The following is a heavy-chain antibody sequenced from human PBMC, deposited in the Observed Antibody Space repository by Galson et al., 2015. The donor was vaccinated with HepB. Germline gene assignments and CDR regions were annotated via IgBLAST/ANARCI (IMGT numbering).Heavy chain of an antibody. CDR3: AERSPWYDSSGYFY. Sequence: SVKVSCKASRGTFSSYAISWVRQAPGQGLEWMGGIIPIFGTANYAQKFQGRVTITADESTSTAYMELSSLRSEDTAVYYCAERSPWYDSSGYFYWGQGTLVTVSS. CDR1: RGTFSSYA. D-gene: IGHD3-22*01. J-gene: IGHJ4*02. CDR2: IIPIFGTA. V-gene: IGHV1-69*13.